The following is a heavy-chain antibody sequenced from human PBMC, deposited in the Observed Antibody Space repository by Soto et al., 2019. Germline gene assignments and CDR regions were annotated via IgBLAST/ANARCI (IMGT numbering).Heavy chain of an antibody. Sequence: PEDLFLSNTGSGAFTRNKTYLVGRARHDTRKGLEWIGTVYSNGYTYHNPHLKSRLAMAIDTSKNQFSLSLMSVTAADTAVYLCPSLTKGRLGDSWGQGTLVIGS. D-gene: IGHD2-8*01. CDR1: GAFTRNKTYL. V-gene: IGHV4-39*01. CDR2: VYSNGYT. CDR3: PSLTKGRLGDS. J-gene: IGHJ4*02.